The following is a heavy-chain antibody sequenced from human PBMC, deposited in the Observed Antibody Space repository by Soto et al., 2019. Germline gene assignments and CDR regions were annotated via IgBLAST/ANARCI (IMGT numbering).Heavy chain of an antibody. CDR2: FDPEDGET. CDR1: GYTLTELS. V-gene: IGHV1-24*01. J-gene: IGHJ5*02. CDR3: ATATSRICSSTSCYRAGFDP. D-gene: IGHD2-2*01. Sequence: KVSCKVSGYTLTELSMHWVRQAPGKGLEWMGGFDPEDGETIYAQKFQGRVTMTEDTSTDTAYMELSSLRSEDTAVYYCATATSRICSSTSCYRAGFDPWGQGTLVTVS.